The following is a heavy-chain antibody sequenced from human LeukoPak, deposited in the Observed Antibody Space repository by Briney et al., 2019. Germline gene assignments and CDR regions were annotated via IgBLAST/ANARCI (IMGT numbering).Heavy chain of an antibody. CDR3: AKDNNARIAVTVNRGTDY. J-gene: IGHJ4*02. CDR2: ICWNGGSI. CDR1: GLTFDDYA. Sequence: PGGSLRLSCAASGLTFDDYAMHWARHAPGKGLEWVSSICWNGGSIGYADSVKGRFTISRDNAKNSLYLQMNSLRTEDTAFYYCAKDNNARIAVTVNRGTDYWGQGTLVTVSS. D-gene: IGHD6-19*01. V-gene: IGHV3-9*01.